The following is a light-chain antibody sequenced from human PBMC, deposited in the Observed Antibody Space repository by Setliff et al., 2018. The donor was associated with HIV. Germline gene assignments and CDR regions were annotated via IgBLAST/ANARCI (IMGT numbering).Light chain of an antibody. CDR1: SSDIGRFNY. J-gene: IGLJ1*01. CDR3: CSYSGRSTYV. CDR2: DVN. V-gene: IGLV2-14*03. Sequence: QSALTQPASATGSPGQSITISCTGTSSDIGRFNYVSWYRQFPGKGPTLVIFDVNQRPSGVSNRFSGSKSGNIASLIISGLQAEDEADYFCCSYSGRSTYVFGSGTKVTVL.